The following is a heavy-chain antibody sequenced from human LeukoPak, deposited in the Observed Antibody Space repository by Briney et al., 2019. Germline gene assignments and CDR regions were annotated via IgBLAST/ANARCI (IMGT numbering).Heavy chain of an antibody. V-gene: IGHV5-51*01. CDR3: ARHRELRFWYFDL. Sequence: GESLKISCKVSGYNFTTYWIGWVRQMPGKGLEWMGIIYPGDSATRYSPSFQGQVTISADKSINTAYLQWSSLKASDTAMYYCARHRELRFWYFDLWGRGTLVTVSS. CDR2: IYPGDSAT. D-gene: IGHD1-7*01. J-gene: IGHJ2*01. CDR1: GYNFTTYW.